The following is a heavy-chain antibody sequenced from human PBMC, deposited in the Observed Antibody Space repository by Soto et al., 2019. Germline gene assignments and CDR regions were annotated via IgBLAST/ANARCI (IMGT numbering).Heavy chain of an antibody. D-gene: IGHD1-7*01. CDR1: GFTFSSYA. J-gene: IGHJ4*02. CDR2: ISGSGGST. V-gene: IGHV3-23*01. Sequence: GGSLRLSCAASGFTFSSYAMSWVRQAPGKGLEWVSAISGSGGSTYYADSVKGRFTISRDNSKNTLYLQMNSLRAEDTAVYYCAKVGNWNYSSWVGIDYWGQGTLVTVSS. CDR3: AKVGNWNYSSWVGIDY.